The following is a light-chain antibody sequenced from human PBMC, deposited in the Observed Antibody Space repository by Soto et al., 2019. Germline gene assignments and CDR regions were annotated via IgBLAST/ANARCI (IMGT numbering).Light chain of an antibody. J-gene: IGKJ5*01. CDR3: QQSYSTPPIT. Sequence: DIQMTQSPSSLSSSVGDRVTITCRASQSISSYLNWYQQKPGEAPKLLIYAASSLQSGVPSRFSGSGSGTDFTLTISSLQPEDFANYYCQQSYSTPPITFGQGTRLEIK. CDR2: AAS. V-gene: IGKV1-39*01. CDR1: QSISSY.